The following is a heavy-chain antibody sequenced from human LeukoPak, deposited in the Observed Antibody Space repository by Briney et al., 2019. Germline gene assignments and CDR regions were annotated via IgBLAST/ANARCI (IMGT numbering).Heavy chain of an antibody. CDR2: IWYDGSNK. CDR1: GFTFSSYG. CDR3: AREENNGYSSSWYFDY. D-gene: IGHD6-13*01. V-gene: IGHV3-33*01. J-gene: IGHJ4*02. Sequence: GGSLRLSCAASGFTFSSYGMHWVRQAPGKGLEWVAVIWYDGSNKYYADSVKGRFTISRDNSKNTLYLQMNSLRAEDTAVYYCAREENNGYSSSWYFDYWGQRTLVTVSS.